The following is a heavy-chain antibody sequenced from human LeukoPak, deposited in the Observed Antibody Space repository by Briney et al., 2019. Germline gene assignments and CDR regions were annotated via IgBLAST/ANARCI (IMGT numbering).Heavy chain of an antibody. CDR1: GGSISSSSHY. V-gene: IGHV4-39*01. J-gene: IGHJ4*02. CDR2: IYYTGNT. Sequence: PSETLSLTCTVSGGSISSSSHYWGWIRQPPGKGLEWIGSIYYTGNTYSNPSLKSRVTISVDTSKNQFSLKLSSVTAADTAVYSCARVGYYDSSGDDWGQGTLVTVSS. CDR3: ARVGYYDSSGDD. D-gene: IGHD3-22*01.